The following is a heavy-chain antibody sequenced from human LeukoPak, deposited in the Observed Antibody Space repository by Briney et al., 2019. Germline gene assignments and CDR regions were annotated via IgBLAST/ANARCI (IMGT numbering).Heavy chain of an antibody. Sequence: SQTLSLTCAFSGDSVSSNSASRNWIRQSPSRGLEWLGRTYHRSKWYNDYAVSVKSLATINPDTSKNQFSLQLNSVTPEDTAVYYCARGVFNWNAPSGFDYWGQGTLVTVSS. V-gene: IGHV6-1*01. CDR3: ARGVFNWNAPSGFDY. J-gene: IGHJ4*02. CDR2: TYHRSKWYN. D-gene: IGHD1-1*01. CDR1: GDSVSSNSAS.